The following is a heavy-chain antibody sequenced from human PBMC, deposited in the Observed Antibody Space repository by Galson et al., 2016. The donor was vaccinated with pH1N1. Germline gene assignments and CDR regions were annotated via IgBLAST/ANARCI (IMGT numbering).Heavy chain of an antibody. Sequence: SLRLSCAASGFTFRTYAMHWVRQAPGKGLEYISGISNTGDSTYYANSVKGRFTISRDNSKKTLYLQMGSLRAEDMAVYYCAREDYYDSSGFGYWGQGTLVTVSS. J-gene: IGHJ4*02. CDR3: AREDYYDSSGFGY. CDR1: GFTFRTYA. D-gene: IGHD3-22*01. CDR2: ISNTGDST. V-gene: IGHV3-64*01.